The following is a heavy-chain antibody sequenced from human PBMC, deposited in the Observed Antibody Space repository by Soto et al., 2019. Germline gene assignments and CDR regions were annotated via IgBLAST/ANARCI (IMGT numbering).Heavy chain of an antibody. CDR3: AMIAMFRGVISGLFDP. J-gene: IGHJ5*02. Sequence: QVQLVQSGAEVKKPGSSVKVSCKASGGAFSNYGINWVRQAPGQGLEWMGGIVPLFGTPEYAQKFQGRVTITTDESTSTAYMELSTLSSEDTALYFCAMIAMFRGVISGLFDPWGQGTLVTVSS. CDR2: IVPLFGTP. CDR1: GGAFSNYG. D-gene: IGHD3-10*01. V-gene: IGHV1-69*01.